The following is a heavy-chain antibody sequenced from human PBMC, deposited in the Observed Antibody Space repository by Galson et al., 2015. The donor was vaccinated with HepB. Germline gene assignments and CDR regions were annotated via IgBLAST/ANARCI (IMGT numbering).Heavy chain of an antibody. CDR2: IWYDGSNK. CDR3: ARPLMETSGYPIDALDL. D-gene: IGHD3-22*01. J-gene: IGHJ3*01. Sequence: SLRLSCAASGFTFSSYGMHWVRQAPGKGLEWVAVIWYDGSNKYYADSVKGRFTISRDNSKNTLYLQMDNLRDEDTAVYYCARPLMETSGYPIDALDLWGQGTMVIVSS. CDR1: GFTFSSYG. V-gene: IGHV3-33*01.